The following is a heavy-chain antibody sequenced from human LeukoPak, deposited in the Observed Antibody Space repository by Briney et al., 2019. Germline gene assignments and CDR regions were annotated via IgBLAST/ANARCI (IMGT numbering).Heavy chain of an antibody. CDR1: GFTFSSYW. CDR2: IKQDGGEK. V-gene: IGHV3-7*03. J-gene: IGHJ4*02. D-gene: IGHD3-16*01. Sequence: GGSLRLSCAASGFTFSSYWMHWVRQAPGKGLEWVANIKQDGGEKNYVDSVKGRFTISRDNAKNSLYLQMNSLRAEDTALYYCARDNPFGGYWGQGTLVTVSS. CDR3: ARDNPFGGY.